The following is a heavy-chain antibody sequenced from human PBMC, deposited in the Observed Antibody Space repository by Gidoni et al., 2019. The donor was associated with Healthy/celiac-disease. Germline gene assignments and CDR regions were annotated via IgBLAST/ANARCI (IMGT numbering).Heavy chain of an antibody. Sequence: QVQLVQSGAEVKKPGSSVKVSCKASGGTFSSYAISWVRQAPGQGLEWMGRIIPNLGIANYAQKFQGRVTITADKSTSTAYMELSSLRSEDTAVYYCARGQRSSSWGAHFDYWGQGTLVTVSS. V-gene: IGHV1-69*04. J-gene: IGHJ4*02. CDR3: ARGQRSSSWGAHFDY. CDR1: GGTFSSYA. CDR2: IIPNLGIA. D-gene: IGHD6-13*01.